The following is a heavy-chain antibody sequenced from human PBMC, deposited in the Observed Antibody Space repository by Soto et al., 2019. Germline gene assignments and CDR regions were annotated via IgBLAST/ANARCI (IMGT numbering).Heavy chain of an antibody. CDR1: GFTFSNAW. V-gene: IGHV3-15*07. CDR3: TTAGLRGGNYYYYGMDV. D-gene: IGHD2-15*01. CDR2: IKSKTDGGTT. J-gene: IGHJ6*02. Sequence: GGSLRLSCAASGFTFSNAWMNWVRQAPGKGLEWVGRIKSKTDGGTTDYAAPVKGRFTISRDDSKNTLYLQMNSLKTEDTAVYYCTTAGLRGGNYYYYGMDVWGQGTTVTVSS.